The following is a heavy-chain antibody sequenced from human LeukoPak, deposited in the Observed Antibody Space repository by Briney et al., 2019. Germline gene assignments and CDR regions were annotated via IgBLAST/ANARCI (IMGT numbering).Heavy chain of an antibody. Sequence: GGSLRLSCAASGFRIGDYYMSWIRQAPGKELECISFISGSGGTVRYADSVKGRFTISRDNAENSLYLQMNSLRVEDTAVYYCAREAWAIVDYWGQGTLVTVPS. V-gene: IGHV3-11*01. J-gene: IGHJ4*02. D-gene: IGHD1-26*01. CDR3: AREAWAIVDY. CDR2: ISGSGGTV. CDR1: GFRIGDYY.